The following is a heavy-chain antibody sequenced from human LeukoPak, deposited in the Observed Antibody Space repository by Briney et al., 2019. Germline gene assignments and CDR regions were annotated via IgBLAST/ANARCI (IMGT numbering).Heavy chain of an antibody. CDR2: IIPIFGTA. D-gene: IGHD6-13*01. J-gene: IGHJ4*02. Sequence: SVKVSCKASGVTFSSYAISWVRQAPGQGLEWMGGIIPIFGTANYAQKFQGTVTITADKSTSTAYMELSSLRSEDTAVYYCARDRGIAAAGDDYWGQGSLVTVSS. CDR3: ARDRGIAAAGDDY. V-gene: IGHV1-69*06. CDR1: GVTFSSYA.